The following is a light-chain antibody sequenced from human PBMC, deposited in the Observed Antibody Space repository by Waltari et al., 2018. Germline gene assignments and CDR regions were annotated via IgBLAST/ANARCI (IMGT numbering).Light chain of an antibody. CDR3: QQYNNWPPEYT. CDR2: GAT. Sequence: EIVMTQSPATLSVSPGERATLSCRASQSVSSNLAWYQQKPGQAPRLLSYGATTRATGIPARFSGSGSGTECTLTISSLQSEDFAVYYCQQYNNWPPEYTFGQGTKLEIK. CDR1: QSVSSN. J-gene: IGKJ2*01. V-gene: IGKV3-15*01.